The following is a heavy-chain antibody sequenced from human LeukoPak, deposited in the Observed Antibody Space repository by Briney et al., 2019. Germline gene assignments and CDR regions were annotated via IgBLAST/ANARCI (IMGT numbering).Heavy chain of an antibody. J-gene: IGHJ4*01. CDR2: IYYTGSA. Sequence: SETLSLTCTVSGGSISSSSYYWGWIRQPPGRGLEWIGSIYYTGSAYYNPSLKSRVTMSVDTSKNQFSLQLSSVTAADTAVYYCARAGEVRDGYKGTFDYWGQGTLVTVSS. D-gene: IGHD5-24*01. V-gene: IGHV4-39*07. CDR3: ARAGEVRDGYKGTFDY. CDR1: GGSISSSSYY.